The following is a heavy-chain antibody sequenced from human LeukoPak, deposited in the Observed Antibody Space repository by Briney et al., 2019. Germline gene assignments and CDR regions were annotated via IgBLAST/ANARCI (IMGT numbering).Heavy chain of an antibody. CDR1: GFTVSRNY. V-gene: IGHV3-66*01. CDR2: IYSGGTT. Sequence: GGSLRLSCAASGFTVSRNYMSWVRQAPGKGLEWVSVIYSGGTTYYADSVKGGFTISRDNSKNTLYLQMNSLRAEDTAVYYCARDLGAYCGGDCYDYWGQGTLVTVSS. D-gene: IGHD2-21*01. J-gene: IGHJ4*02. CDR3: ARDLGAYCGGDCYDY.